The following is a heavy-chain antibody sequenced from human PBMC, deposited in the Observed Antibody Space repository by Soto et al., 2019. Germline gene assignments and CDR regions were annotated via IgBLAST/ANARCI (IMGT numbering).Heavy chain of an antibody. CDR2: IWYDGSNK. V-gene: IGHV3-33*01. CDR3: ARTEGVIDVPTLLSPYYYGMDV. D-gene: IGHD2-2*01. J-gene: IGHJ6*02. Sequence: QVQLVESGGGVAQPGRSLRLSCAASGFTFSSDGMHWVRQAPGKGLEWVAGIWYDGSNKYYADSVKGRFTISRDNSKNTLYLQMNSLRAEDTAVYYCARTEGVIDVPTLLSPYYYGMDVGGRGTTVTVTS. CDR1: GFTFSSDG.